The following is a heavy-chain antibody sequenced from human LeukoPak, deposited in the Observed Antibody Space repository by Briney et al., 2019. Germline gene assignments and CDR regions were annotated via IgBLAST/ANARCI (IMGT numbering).Heavy chain of an antibody. V-gene: IGHV3-30*03. CDR2: ISYDGSNK. CDR1: GFTFTNFA. CDR3: ATLWFGELQGGQSFDY. Sequence: GGSLRLSCAASGFTFTNFAMHWVRQAPGKGLEWVAVISYDGSNKYYADSVKGRFTISRDNSKNTLYLQMNSLRAEDTAVYYCATLWFGELQGGQSFDYWGQGTLVTVSS. J-gene: IGHJ4*02. D-gene: IGHD3-10*01.